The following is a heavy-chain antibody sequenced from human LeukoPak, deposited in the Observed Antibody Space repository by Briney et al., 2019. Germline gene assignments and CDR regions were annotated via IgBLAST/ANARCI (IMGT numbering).Heavy chain of an antibody. CDR3: ARGLRMVYAKGYYYYGMDV. V-gene: IGHV4-34*01. CDR1: GGSFSGYY. J-gene: IGHJ6*02. Sequence: SETPSLTCAVYGGSFSGYYWSWIRQPPGKGLEWIGEINHSGSTNYNPSLKSRVTISVDTSKNQFSLKLSSVTAADTAVYYCARGLRMVYAKGYYYYGMDVWGQGTTVTVSS. CDR2: INHSGST. D-gene: IGHD2-8*01.